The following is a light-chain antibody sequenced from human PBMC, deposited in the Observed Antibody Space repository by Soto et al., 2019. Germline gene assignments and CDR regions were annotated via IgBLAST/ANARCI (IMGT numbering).Light chain of an antibody. CDR2: EAS. Sequence: DSVLTQSPATLSLSPGERATLSCGASQSVSSSYLAWYQQKPGMAPRLLIYEASSRATGIPERFSGSGSGTDFTLTISSLEPEDFAVYYCQQYGSSPITFGQGTRLEI. J-gene: IGKJ5*01. V-gene: IGKV3D-20*01. CDR3: QQYGSSPIT. CDR1: QSVSSSY.